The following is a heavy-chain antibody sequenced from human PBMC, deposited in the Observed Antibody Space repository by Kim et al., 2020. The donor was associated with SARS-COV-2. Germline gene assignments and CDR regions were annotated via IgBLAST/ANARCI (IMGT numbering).Heavy chain of an antibody. CDR2: INAGNGNT. D-gene: IGHD2-21*02. CDR1: GYTFTSYA. CDR3: ARELFQRLLVVTARSFDY. J-gene: IGHJ4*02. Sequence: ASVKVSCKASGYTFTSYAMHWVRQAPGQRLEWMGWINAGNGNTKYSQKFQGRVTITRDTSASTAYMELSSLRSEDTAVYYCARELFQRLLVVTARSFDYWGQGTLVTVSS. V-gene: IGHV1-3*01.